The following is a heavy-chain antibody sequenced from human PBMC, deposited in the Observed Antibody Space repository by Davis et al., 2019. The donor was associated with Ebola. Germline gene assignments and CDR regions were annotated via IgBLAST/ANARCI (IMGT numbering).Heavy chain of an antibody. J-gene: IGHJ6*03. CDR2: INPNNGDT. V-gene: IGHV1-2*02. CDR3: ARDIVSTSRDFYHYMDV. CDR1: GYTFSDYY. Sequence: ASVKVSCKASGYTFSDYYMHWVRQAPGQGPEWMGWINPNNGDTNYAQKFQGRVTMTRDTSISTAYMELSSLTSDDTAVYYCARDIVSTSRDFYHYMDVWGKGTTVTVSS. D-gene: IGHD5/OR15-5a*01.